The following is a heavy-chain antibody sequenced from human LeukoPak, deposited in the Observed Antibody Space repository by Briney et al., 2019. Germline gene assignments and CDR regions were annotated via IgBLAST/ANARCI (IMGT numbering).Heavy chain of an antibody. CDR3: ARYQYYYGSGSFKPLYYFDY. J-gene: IGHJ4*02. V-gene: IGHV1-18*01. D-gene: IGHD3-10*01. CDR1: GYTFTSYG. CDR2: ISAYNGNT. Sequence: ASVKVSCKASGYTFTSYGISWVRQAPGQGLEWMGWISAYNGNTNYAQKLQGRVTMTTDTSTSTAYMELRSLRSDDTAVYYCARYQYYYGSGSFKPLYYFDYWGQGTLVTVSS.